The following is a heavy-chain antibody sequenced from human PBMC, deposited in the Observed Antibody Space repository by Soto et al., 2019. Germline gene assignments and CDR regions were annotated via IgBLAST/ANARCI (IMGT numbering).Heavy chain of an antibody. CDR2: IGANPLPP. D-gene: IGHD4-17*01. J-gene: IGHJ4*02. CDR1: GFTFSTCA. V-gene: IGHV3-23*01. Sequence: EVQLLESGGGLVQPGESLTLSCAASGFTFSTCAMNWVRQAPGKGLEWVSAIGANPLPPYYADSVKGRFTISRDNSKNTLYLQMNSLRADDTAVYYCATYRQTTVTSEFWGQGALVTVST. CDR3: ATYRQTTVTSEF.